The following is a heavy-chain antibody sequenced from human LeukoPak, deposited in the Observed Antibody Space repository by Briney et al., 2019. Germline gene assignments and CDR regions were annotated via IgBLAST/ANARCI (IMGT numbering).Heavy chain of an antibody. CDR1: GFSFSSYA. D-gene: IGHD6-13*01. J-gene: IGHJ4*02. CDR2: ISGSGGGT. V-gene: IGHV3-23*01. CDR3: APDLRGSAWSLDD. Sequence: PGGSLRLSCAASGFSFSSYAMHWVRQAPGKGLEWVSLISGSGGGTYFADSVKGRFTISRDNSKNTLYLQMDGLRAEDTAIYYCAPDLRGSAWSLDDWGQGTLVTVSS.